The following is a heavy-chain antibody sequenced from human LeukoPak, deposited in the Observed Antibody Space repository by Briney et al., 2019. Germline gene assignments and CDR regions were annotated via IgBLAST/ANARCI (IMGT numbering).Heavy chain of an antibody. CDR2: IHYSGNS. CDR3: TRGHWGLQS. CDR1: GASVTDHY. V-gene: IGHV4-59*02. Sequence: SETLSLTCTVSGASVTDHYWSWIRQSPGKGLEWISYIHYSGNSDYNPSLRSRVTTSLDTSKNQFTLNLISVTAADSAVYYCTRGHWGLQSWSQGTLVTVSS. D-gene: IGHD7-27*01. J-gene: IGHJ5*02.